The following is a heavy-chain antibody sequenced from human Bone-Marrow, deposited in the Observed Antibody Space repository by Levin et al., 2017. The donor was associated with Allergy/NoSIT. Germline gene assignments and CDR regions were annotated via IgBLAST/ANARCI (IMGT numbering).Heavy chain of an antibody. D-gene: IGHD3-22*01. V-gene: IGHV1-69*04. CDR1: GGSFSSLT. CDR3: ARDNTSSYDSRGYYLGWFDP. Sequence: ASVKVSCKASGGSFSSLTISWVRQAPGQGLEWMGRIIPILNMANYAQSFQGRVTITADKSTNTVYMELSSLRSEDTAVYYCARDNTSSYDSRGYYLGWFDPWGQGTLVTVSS. CDR2: IIPILNMA. J-gene: IGHJ5*02.